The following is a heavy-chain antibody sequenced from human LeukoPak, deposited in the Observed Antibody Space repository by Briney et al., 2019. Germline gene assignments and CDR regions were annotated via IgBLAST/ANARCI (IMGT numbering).Heavy chain of an antibody. J-gene: IGHJ4*02. V-gene: IGHV1-46*01. CDR3: ARAGEWELEVIGGY. Sequence: GSVRVSCRASGYSFTTYYMHWVGQAPGQGLEGRGVITPSRGSPIYPQKFQRRVPITRDTSTTTVYMELSSLRSEDTAVYYCARAGEWELEVIGGYWGQGTLVTVSS. CDR2: ITPSRGSP. D-gene: IGHD1-26*01. CDR1: GYSFTTYY.